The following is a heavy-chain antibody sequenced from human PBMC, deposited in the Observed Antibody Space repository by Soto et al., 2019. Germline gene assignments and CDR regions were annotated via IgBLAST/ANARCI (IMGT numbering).Heavy chain of an antibody. Sequence: GGSLRLSSAASGFTFSSYSMNWVRQAPGKGLEWVSSISSSSSYIYYADSVKGRFTISRDNAKNSLYLQMNGLRAEDTAVYYCARDYAEYSYGYYFDYWGQGTLVTVSS. CDR3: ARDYAEYSYGYYFDY. CDR1: GFTFSSYS. CDR2: ISSSSSYI. D-gene: IGHD5-18*01. V-gene: IGHV3-21*01. J-gene: IGHJ4*02.